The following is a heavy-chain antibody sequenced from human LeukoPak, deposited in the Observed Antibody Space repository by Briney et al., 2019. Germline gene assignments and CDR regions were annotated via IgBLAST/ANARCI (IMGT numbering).Heavy chain of an antibody. V-gene: IGHV3-23*01. CDR3: AKNLGPFDV. Sequence: GGSLRLSCAASGFTFSSYEMTWVRQAPGKGLEWVSSIGDAGTYYADSVKGRFTISRDNSKNMLYLQLNSLRAGDTAMYYCAKNLGPFDVRGQGTMVTVSS. CDR2: IGDAGT. CDR1: GFTFSSYE. J-gene: IGHJ3*01. D-gene: IGHD3-16*01.